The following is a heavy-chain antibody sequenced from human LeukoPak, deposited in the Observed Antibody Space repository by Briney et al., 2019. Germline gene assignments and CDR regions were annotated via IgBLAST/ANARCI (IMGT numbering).Heavy chain of an antibody. J-gene: IGHJ3*02. Sequence: SETLSLTCAVYGGSFSSYYWGWIRQPPGKGLEWIGSIYYSGSTYYNPSLKSRVTISVDTSKNQFSLKLSSVTAADTAVYYCATSFVSVGAFDIWGQGTMVTVSS. CDR3: ATSFVSVGAFDI. D-gene: IGHD1-26*01. CDR1: GGSFSSYY. V-gene: IGHV4-39*01. CDR2: IYYSGST.